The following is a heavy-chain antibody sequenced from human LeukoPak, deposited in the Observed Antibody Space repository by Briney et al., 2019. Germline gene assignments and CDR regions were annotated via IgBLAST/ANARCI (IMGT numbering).Heavy chain of an antibody. Sequence: SETLSLTCTVSGGSISSYYWSWIRQPPGQGLEWIGYIYYSGSTNYNPSLKSRVTISVDTSKNQFSLKLSSVTAADTAVYYCARAKLEYSSSSEDYYYYYMDVWGKGTTVTVSS. CDR2: IYYSGST. D-gene: IGHD6-6*01. CDR1: GGSISSYY. CDR3: ARAKLEYSSSSEDYYYYYMDV. J-gene: IGHJ6*03. V-gene: IGHV4-59*01.